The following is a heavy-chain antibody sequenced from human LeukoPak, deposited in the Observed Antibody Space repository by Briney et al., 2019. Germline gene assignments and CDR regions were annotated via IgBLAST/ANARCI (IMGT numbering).Heavy chain of an antibody. CDR1: GFTVSSNY. D-gene: IGHD3-3*01. CDR3: ATGGRDFWSGYSHWFDP. J-gene: IGHJ5*02. Sequence: PGGSLRLSCAASGFTVSSNYMSWVRQAPGKGLEWVSITYRGGNTDYADSVKGRFTISRDISENTVYLQMNSLRSEDTAVYYCATGGRDFWSGYSHWFDPWGQGTLVTVSS. V-gene: IGHV3-53*01. CDR2: TYRGGNT.